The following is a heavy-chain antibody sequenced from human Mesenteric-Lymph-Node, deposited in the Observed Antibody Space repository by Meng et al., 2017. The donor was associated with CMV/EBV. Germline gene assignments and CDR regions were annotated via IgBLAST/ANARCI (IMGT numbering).Heavy chain of an antibody. CDR1: GFIFTTYG. D-gene: IGHD2-2*02. J-gene: IGHJ6*02. CDR2: ISAYNGNT. Sequence: ASVQVSCKTSGFIFTTYGISWVRQPPAQGLEGMGRISAYNGNTNYAQKFQGRVTMTTDTSTVTAYMELRSLRSDDTAMYYCARAGYCSTASCYMDLYYYGMDVWGQGTTVTVSS. CDR3: ARAGYCSTASCYMDLYYYGMDV. V-gene: IGHV1-18*01.